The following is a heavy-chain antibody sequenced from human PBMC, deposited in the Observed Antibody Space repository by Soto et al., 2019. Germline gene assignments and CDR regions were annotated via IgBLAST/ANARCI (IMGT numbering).Heavy chain of an antibody. Sequence: ASVKVSGKASGYTFTSYDINWVRQATGQGLEWMGWMNPNSGNTGYAQKFQGRVTMTRNTSISTAYMELSSLRSEDTAVYYCARGRTPRGSAATTIVGVVDANWFDSWGQGTLVTVSS. CDR3: ARGRTPRGSAATTIVGVVDANWFDS. D-gene: IGHD3-3*01. CDR1: GYTFTSYD. J-gene: IGHJ5*01. CDR2: MNPNSGNT. V-gene: IGHV1-8*01.